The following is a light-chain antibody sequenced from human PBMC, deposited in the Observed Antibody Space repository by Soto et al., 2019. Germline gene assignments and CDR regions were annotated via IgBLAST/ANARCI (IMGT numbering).Light chain of an antibody. J-gene: IGKJ2*01. CDR3: QQYNSYRYT. Sequence: DIQMTQSPSSLSASVGDRVTIACRASQSISNWLAWYQQKPGKAPELLIYDASSLEGGVPSRFSGSGSGTEFTLTISSLQPDDFATYYCQQYNSYRYTFGQGTKVDIK. V-gene: IGKV1-5*01. CDR1: QSISNW. CDR2: DAS.